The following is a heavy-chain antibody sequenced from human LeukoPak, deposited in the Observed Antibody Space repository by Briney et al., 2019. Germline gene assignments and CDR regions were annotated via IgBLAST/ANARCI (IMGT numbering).Heavy chain of an antibody. CDR2: IYPRDGST. CDR3: ARDLNSGYDDY. CDR1: GYTFTSNY. D-gene: IGHD5-12*01. V-gene: IGHV1-46*01. J-gene: IGHJ4*02. Sequence: ASVKVSCKASGYTFTSNYIHWVRQAPGQGLEWMGMIYPRDGSTSYAQKFQGRVTVTRDTSTSTVHMELSGLRSEDTAVYYCARDLNSGYDDYWGQGTLVTVSS.